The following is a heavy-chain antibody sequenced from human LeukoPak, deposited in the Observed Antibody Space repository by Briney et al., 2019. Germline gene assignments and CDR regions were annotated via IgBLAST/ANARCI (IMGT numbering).Heavy chain of an antibody. CDR1: GGSISRRSYY. Sequence: SDALSLLCTVSGGSISRRSYYWRWIRQPPGKGLEWIGGIYYSGSTYYNPSLKIRVTISLDTSKNQFSLKVDSVTAADTAVYYCARGDCSSTICYSPMDVWGKGTTVTVSS. D-gene: IGHD2-2*01. J-gene: IGHJ6*03. CDR3: ARGDCSSTICYSPMDV. V-gene: IGHV4-39*07. CDR2: IYYSGST.